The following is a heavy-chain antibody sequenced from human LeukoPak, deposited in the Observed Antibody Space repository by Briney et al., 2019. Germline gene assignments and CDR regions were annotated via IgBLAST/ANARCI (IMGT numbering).Heavy chain of an antibody. D-gene: IGHD2-8*01. CDR2: IYHSGST. J-gene: IGHJ4*02. V-gene: IGHV4-30-2*01. CDR1: GGSISSGGYS. Sequence: PSETLSLTCAVSGGSISSGGYSWSWIRQPPGKGLEWIGYIYHSGSTYYNPSPKSRVTISVDRSKNQFSLKLSPVTAADTAVYYCAREVCLPANGVCYLDYWGQGTLVTVSS. CDR3: AREVCLPANGVCYLDY.